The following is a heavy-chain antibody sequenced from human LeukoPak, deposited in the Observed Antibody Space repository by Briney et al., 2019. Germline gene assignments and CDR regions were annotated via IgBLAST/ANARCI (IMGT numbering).Heavy chain of an antibody. CDR1: GGSISSYY. CDR3: ARLSPHYYDSSGYYFWVPFDY. V-gene: IGHV4-59*08. D-gene: IGHD3-22*01. CDR2: IYYSGST. Sequence: PSETLSLTCTVSGGSISSYYWSWIRQPPGKGLEWIGYIYYSGSTNYNPSLKSRVTISVDTSKNQFSLKLSSVTAADTAVYYCARLSPHYYDSSGYYFWVPFDYWGQGTLVTVSS. J-gene: IGHJ4*02.